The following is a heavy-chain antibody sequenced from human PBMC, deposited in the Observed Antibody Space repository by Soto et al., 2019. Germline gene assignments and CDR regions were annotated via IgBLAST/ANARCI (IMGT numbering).Heavy chain of an antibody. CDR2: IIPILGIT. V-gene: IGHV1-69*02. D-gene: IGHD3-16*01. J-gene: IGHJ6*02. Sequence: QVQLVQSGAEVKKPGSSVKVSCKASGGTFSSYTISWVRQAPGQGLEWMGRIIPILGITNFAQKFQGRVTITADKSTCTAYMELSSLRSEDTAVYYCARVAPRDDYGLDVWGQGTTVTVSS. CDR1: GGTFSSYT. CDR3: ARVAPRDDYGLDV.